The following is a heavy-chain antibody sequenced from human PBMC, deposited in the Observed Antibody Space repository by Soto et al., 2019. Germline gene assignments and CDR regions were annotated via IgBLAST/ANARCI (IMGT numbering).Heavy chain of an antibody. CDR1: GFPFRTYA. D-gene: IGHD5-12*01. Sequence: EVQLVESGGGLIQPGGSLRVSCAASGFPFRTYAMNWVRQAPGKVLEWVSYINHNSATIYYADSVKGRFTISRDNAKNSLYLQMNILRDEDTAVSYCVRDRGYTGDDLEYWGQGTLVTVSS. J-gene: IGHJ4*02. CDR2: INHNSATI. CDR3: VRDRGYTGDDLEY. V-gene: IGHV3-48*02.